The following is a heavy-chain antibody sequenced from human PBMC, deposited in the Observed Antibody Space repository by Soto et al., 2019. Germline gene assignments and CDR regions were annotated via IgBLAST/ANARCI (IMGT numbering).Heavy chain of an antibody. V-gene: IGHV1-3*01. CDR1: GYTFTSYA. CDR2: INAGNGNT. Sequence: GASVKVSCKASGYTFTSYAMHWVRQAPGQRLEWMGWINAGNGNTKYSQKFQGRVTITRDTSASTAYMELSSLRSEDTAVYYCARPMVQGDKYYYYGMDVWGQGTTVTVSS. J-gene: IGHJ6*02. CDR3: ARPMVQGDKYYYYGMDV. D-gene: IGHD3-10*01.